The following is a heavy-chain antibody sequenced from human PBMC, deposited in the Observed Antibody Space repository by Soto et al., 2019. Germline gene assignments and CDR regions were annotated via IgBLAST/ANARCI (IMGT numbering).Heavy chain of an antibody. J-gene: IGHJ4*02. CDR1: GFTFSSYG. CDR3: ARDSANTDYYDSSGLFDY. CDR2: IWYDGSNK. D-gene: IGHD3-22*01. Sequence: PGESLKISCAASGFTFSSYGMHWVRQAPGKGLEWVAVIWYDGSNKYYADSVKGRFTISRDNSKNTLYLQMNSLRAEDTAVYYCARDSANTDYYDSSGLFDYWGQGTLVTVSS. V-gene: IGHV3-33*01.